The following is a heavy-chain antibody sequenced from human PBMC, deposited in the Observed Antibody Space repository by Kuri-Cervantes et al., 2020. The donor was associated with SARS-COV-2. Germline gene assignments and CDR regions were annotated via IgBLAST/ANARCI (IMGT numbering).Heavy chain of an antibody. V-gene: IGHV3-23*01. D-gene: IGHD1-1*01. CDR2: ISGSGGST. Sequence: GGSLRLSCATSGFTFSSYAMSWVRQAPGKGLKWVSAISGSGGSTYYADSVKGRFTISRDNSKNTLYLQMNSLRAEDTAVYYCARDQAGTIDYWGQGTLVTVSS. CDR1: GFTFSSYA. J-gene: IGHJ4*02. CDR3: ARDQAGTIDY.